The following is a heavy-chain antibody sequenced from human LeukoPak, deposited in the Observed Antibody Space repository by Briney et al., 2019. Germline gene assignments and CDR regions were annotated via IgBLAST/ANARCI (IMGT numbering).Heavy chain of an antibody. V-gene: IGHV3-43*02. CDR2: ISGDGGST. CDR1: GFTFDDYA. J-gene: IGHJ4*02. CDR3: AKDHYDSSPNYFDY. Sequence: GGSLRLSCAASGFTFDDYAMHWVRQAPGKGLEWVSLISGDGGSTYYADSVKGRFTISRDNSKNSPYLQMNSLRTEDTALYYCAKDHYDSSPNYFDYWGQGTLVTVSS. D-gene: IGHD3-22*01.